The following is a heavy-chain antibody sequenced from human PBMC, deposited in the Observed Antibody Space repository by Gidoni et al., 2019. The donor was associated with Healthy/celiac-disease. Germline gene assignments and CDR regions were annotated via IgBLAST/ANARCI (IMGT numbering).Heavy chain of an antibody. CDR1: GGTFSSYT. CDR2: IIPILGIA. V-gene: IGHV1-69*02. Sequence: QVQLVQSGAEVKKPGSSVKVSFKASGGTFSSYTISWVRQAPGQGLEWMGRIIPILGIANYAQKFQGRVTITADKSTSTAYMELSSLRSEDTAVYYCAIHDSFGVVTAILDYWGQGTLVTVSS. D-gene: IGHD2-21*02. CDR3: AIHDSFGVVTAILDY. J-gene: IGHJ4*02.